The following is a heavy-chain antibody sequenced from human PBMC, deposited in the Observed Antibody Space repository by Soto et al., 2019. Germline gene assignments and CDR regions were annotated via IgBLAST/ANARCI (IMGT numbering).Heavy chain of an antibody. V-gene: IGHV1-18*04. J-gene: IGHJ4*02. Sequence: ASVKVSCKASGYTFTSNGISWVRQAPGQGLEWMGWISANKDHTKYAEKVQGRVTMTTDTSTSTAYMELRSLRSDDTAVYYCARDWSEPAVAGTLDYWGQGSPVTVSS. CDR3: ARDWSEPAVAGTLDY. D-gene: IGHD6-19*01. CDR2: ISANKDHT. CDR1: GYTFTSNG.